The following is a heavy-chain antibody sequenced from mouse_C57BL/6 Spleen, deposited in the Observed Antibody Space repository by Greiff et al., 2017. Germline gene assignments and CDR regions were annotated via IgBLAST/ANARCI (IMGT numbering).Heavy chain of an antibody. CDR2: IWRGGST. V-gene: IGHV2-5*01. Sequence: VQLQQSGPGLVQPSQSLSITCTVSGFSLTRSGVHWVRQSPGKGLEWLGVIWRGGSTDYNAAFMSRLNITKDNSKSHVFLKMNSLQADDTAIYYCAKTRSLYDYDVGFAYWGQGTLVTVSA. CDR3: AKTRSLYDYDVGFAY. J-gene: IGHJ3*01. D-gene: IGHD2-4*01. CDR1: GFSLTRSG.